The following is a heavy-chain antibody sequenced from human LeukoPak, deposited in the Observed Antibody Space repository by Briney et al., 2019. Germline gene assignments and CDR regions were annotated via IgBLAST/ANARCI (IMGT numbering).Heavy chain of an antibody. CDR3: ARGGGCASDS. V-gene: IGHV3-7*01. J-gene: IGHJ5*01. CDR1: GFRFSSYW. D-gene: IGHD6-19*01. Sequence: PGGSLRLSCAASGFRFSSYWMSWVRQAPGKGLEWVANIKQDGSEKFYVASVKGRFTISRDNAKNLLYLQTNSLRVEDTAVYYCARGGGCASDSWGQGTLVTVSS. CDR2: IKQDGSEK.